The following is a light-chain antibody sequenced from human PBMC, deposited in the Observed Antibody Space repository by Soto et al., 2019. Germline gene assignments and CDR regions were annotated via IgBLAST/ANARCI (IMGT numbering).Light chain of an antibody. CDR2: GAS. CDR3: QQSNNWPYT. V-gene: IGKV3-15*01. CDR1: QSVSDN. J-gene: IGKJ2*01. Sequence: EIVMTQSPATLSVSPGERATLSCRASQSVSDNLAWYQKKPGQAPRLLIYGASTRATGIPARFSGSGSGTEFTLTISSLQSEDFVVYYCQQSNNWPYTFGQGTKVDIK.